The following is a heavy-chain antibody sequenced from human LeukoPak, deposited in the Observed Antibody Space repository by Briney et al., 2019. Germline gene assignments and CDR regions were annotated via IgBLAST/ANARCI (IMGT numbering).Heavy chain of an antibody. D-gene: IGHD2-2*02. CDR1: GGSISSSSYY. V-gene: IGHV4-39*01. CDR3: ARLIVVPAAISDPFDY. CDR2: IYYSGST. J-gene: IGHJ4*02. Sequence: PSETLSLTCTVSGGSISSSSYYWGWIRQPPGKGLEWTGSIYYSGSTYYNPSLKSRVTISVDTSKNQFSLKLSSVTAADTAVYYCARLIVVPAAISDPFDYWGQGTLVTVSS.